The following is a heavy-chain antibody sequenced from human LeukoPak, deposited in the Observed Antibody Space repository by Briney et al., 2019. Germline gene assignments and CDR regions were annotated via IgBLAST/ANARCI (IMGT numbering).Heavy chain of an antibody. D-gene: IGHD2-21*01. CDR2: ISVGGGDT. J-gene: IGHJ4*02. CDR1: GFIFRSYV. Sequence: GGSLRLSCEASGFIFRSYVMGWVRQAPGKGVEGFSSISVGGGDTFTADSVKGRFTITRENSKNTLYLQMMGLRVEDTAIYYCAKLNLGEMAYFDSWGQGILVTVSS. V-gene: IGHV3-23*01. CDR3: AKLNLGEMAYFDS.